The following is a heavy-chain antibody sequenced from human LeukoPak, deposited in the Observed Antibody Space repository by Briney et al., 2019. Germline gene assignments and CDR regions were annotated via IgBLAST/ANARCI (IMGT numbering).Heavy chain of an antibody. Sequence: GGSLRLSCAGSGFTFSHYGIYWVRQAPGKGLEWVAAIWYDGSKQLYRDAVKGRFTISRDDSRNTVFLQMNSLRAEDTAVYFCARDLSYGSGEFWGQGTLVTVSS. CDR2: IWYDGSKQ. J-gene: IGHJ4*02. D-gene: IGHD3-10*01. CDR3: ARDLSYGSGEF. V-gene: IGHV3-33*01. CDR1: GFTFSHYG.